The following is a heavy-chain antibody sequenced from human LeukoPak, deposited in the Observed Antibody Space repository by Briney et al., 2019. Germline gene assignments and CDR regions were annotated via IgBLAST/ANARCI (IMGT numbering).Heavy chain of an antibody. CDR2: INHSGST. CDR3: ARVGRRLLWFGEVKFDY. J-gene: IGHJ4*02. V-gene: IGHV4-34*01. Sequence: SETLSLTCAVYGGSFSGYYWSWLRQPPGKGLEWIGEINHSGSTNYNPSLKSRVTISVDTSKNQFSLKLSSVTAADTAVHYCARVGRRLLWFGEVKFDYWGQGTLVTVSS. D-gene: IGHD3-10*01. CDR1: GGSFSGYY.